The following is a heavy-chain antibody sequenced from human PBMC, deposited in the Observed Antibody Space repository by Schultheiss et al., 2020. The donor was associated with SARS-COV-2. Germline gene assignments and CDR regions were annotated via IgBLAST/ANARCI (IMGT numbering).Heavy chain of an antibody. V-gene: IGHV4-59*12. D-gene: IGHD2-21*02. CDR1: GGSISSYY. CDR3: ARDNCVGDCYAFDY. Sequence: SETLSLTCTVSGGSISSYYWSWIRQPPGKGLEWIGYIYHSGSTYYNPSLKSRVTISVDRSKNQFSLKLSSVTAADTAVYYCARDNCVGDCYAFDYWGQGTLVTVSS. CDR2: IYHSGST. J-gene: IGHJ4*02.